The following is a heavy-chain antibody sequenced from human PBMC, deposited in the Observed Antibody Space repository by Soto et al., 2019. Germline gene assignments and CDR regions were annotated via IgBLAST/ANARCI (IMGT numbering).Heavy chain of an antibody. CDR3: ARSQTTVTSYDY. CDR2: IKSKTDGGTT. J-gene: IGHJ4*02. D-gene: IGHD4-17*01. CDR1: GFTFSNAW. Sequence: PGGSLRLSCAASGFTFSNAWMNWVRQAPGKGLEWVGRIKSKTDGGTTDYAAPVKGRFTISRDDSKNTLYLQMNSLNTADTAVYYCARSQTTVTSYDYWGQGTLVTVSS. V-gene: IGHV3-15*07.